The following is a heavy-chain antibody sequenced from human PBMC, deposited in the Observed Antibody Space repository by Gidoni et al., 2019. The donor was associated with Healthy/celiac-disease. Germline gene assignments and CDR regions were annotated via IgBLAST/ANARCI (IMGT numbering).Heavy chain of an antibody. CDR3: AKDEYQLLDY. CDR1: GFTFSSYA. Sequence: EVQLLESGGGWVQPGGSLRLSCAAAGFTFSSYAMSWGRQAPGKGLEWVSAISGSGGSTYYADSVTGRFTISRDNSKNTLYLQMNSLRAEDTAVYYCAKDEYQLLDYWGQGTLVTVSS. D-gene: IGHD2-2*01. CDR2: ISGSGGST. J-gene: IGHJ4*02. V-gene: IGHV3-23*01.